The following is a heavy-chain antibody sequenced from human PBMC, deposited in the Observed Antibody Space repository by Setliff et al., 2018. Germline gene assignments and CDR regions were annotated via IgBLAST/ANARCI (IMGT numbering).Heavy chain of an antibody. D-gene: IGHD3-16*01. Sequence: PGESLKISCKGPGYRFTSYWIGWVRQMPGKGLEWMGLVFPVDSDTRYSPSFQGQVTISADKSISTAYLQWRSLKASDTAIYYCAGLGPLDAFDIWGPGTRVTVSS. V-gene: IGHV5-51*01. CDR3: AGLGPLDAFDI. J-gene: IGHJ3*02. CDR1: GYRFTSYW. CDR2: VFPVDSDT.